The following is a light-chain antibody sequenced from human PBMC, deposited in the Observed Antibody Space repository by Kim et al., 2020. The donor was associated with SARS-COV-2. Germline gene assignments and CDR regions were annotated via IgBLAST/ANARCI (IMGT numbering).Light chain of an antibody. J-gene: IGLJ3*02. Sequence: QSDLTQPRSVSGSPGQSVTISCTGTSSDIGTYKYVSWYQQHPGKAPKLVIYDVNERPSGVPDRFSGSKSGNTASLTVSGLQADEEADYYCCSYAGTYIWLSGGGTQLTVL. V-gene: IGLV2-11*01. CDR3: CSYAGTYIWL. CDR1: SSDIGTYKY. CDR2: DVN.